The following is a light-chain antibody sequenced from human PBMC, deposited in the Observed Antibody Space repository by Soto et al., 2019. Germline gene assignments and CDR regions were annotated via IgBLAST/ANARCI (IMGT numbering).Light chain of an antibody. V-gene: IGKV3-20*01. CDR3: HHYAGTPSFT. CDR1: QSVSSSY. CDR2: GAS. Sequence: EIVLTQSPGTLSLSPGERATLSCRASQSVSSSYLGWYQQKPGQAPRLLIYGASGRATGIPDRFRGSGTGTDFTLTSSRLDHEDSAVNHCHHYAGTPSFTFGHGTKVDIK. J-gene: IGKJ3*01.